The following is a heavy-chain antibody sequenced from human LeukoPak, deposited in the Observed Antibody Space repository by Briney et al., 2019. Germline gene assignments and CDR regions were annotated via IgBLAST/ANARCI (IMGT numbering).Heavy chain of an antibody. D-gene: IGHD3-10*01. CDR1: GGSISSSSYY. CDR3: ARDAAHMVRGVTDAFDY. Sequence: SETLSLTFTVSGGSISSSSYYWGWIRQPPGKGLEWIGSIYYSGSTYYNPSLKSRVTISVDTSKNEFSLKLSSVTAADTAVYYCARDAAHMVRGVTDAFDYWGQGTLVTVSS. V-gene: IGHV4-39*07. J-gene: IGHJ4*02. CDR2: IYYSGST.